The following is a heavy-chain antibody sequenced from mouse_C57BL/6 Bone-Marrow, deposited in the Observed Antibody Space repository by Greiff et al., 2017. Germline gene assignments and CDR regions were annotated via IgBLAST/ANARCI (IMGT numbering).Heavy chain of an antibody. V-gene: IGHV7-3*01. Sequence: EVQLVESGGGLVQPGGSLSLSCAASGFTFTDYYMSWVRQPPGKALEWFGFIRNKANGYTTEYSASVKGRFTISRDNSQSILYLQMHELSAEDTAEYYCARCTTVGATYWCLDVWGTGTAVTVSS. CDR2: IRNKANGYTT. CDR3: ARCTTVGATYWCLDV. J-gene: IGHJ1*03. CDR1: GFTFTDYY. D-gene: IGHD1-1*01.